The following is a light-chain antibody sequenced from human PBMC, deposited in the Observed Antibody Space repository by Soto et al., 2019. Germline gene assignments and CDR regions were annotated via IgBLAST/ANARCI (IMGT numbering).Light chain of an antibody. CDR3: SSFTAYSTYV. CDR2: EVS. Sequence: QSVLTQPASVSGSPGQSITISCTGTGSDVGYYNYVSWYQQHPGKAPKLVIYEVSDRPSGISNRFSGSKSGNMASLTISGLQAEDEGDYYCSSFTAYSTYVFGTGTKVTV. V-gene: IGLV2-14*01. CDR1: GSDVGYYNY. J-gene: IGLJ1*01.